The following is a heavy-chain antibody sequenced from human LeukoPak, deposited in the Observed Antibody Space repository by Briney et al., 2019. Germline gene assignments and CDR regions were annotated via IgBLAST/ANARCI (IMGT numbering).Heavy chain of an antibody. D-gene: IGHD6-13*01. V-gene: IGHV3-48*01. CDR2: ISSSSSTI. CDR3: ARDRDTGYSSSWYFPPPNWFDP. J-gene: IGHJ5*02. Sequence: GGSPRLSCAASGFTFSSYSMNWVRQAPGKGLEWVSYISSSSSTIYYADSVKGRFTISRDNAKNSLYLQMNSLRAEDTAVYYCARDRDTGYSSSWYFPPPNWFDPWGQGTLVTVSS. CDR1: GFTFSSYS.